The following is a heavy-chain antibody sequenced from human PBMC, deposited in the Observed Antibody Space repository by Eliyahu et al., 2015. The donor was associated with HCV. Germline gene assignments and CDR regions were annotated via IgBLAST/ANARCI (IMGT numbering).Heavy chain of an antibody. V-gene: IGHV3-74*01. J-gene: IGHJ4*02. CDR1: GFTXSSSW. CDR3: ASEIRLGY. CDR2: INSDGGIT. Sequence: EVQLVESGGGLVQPGGSLGLSCAASGFTXSSSWMHWVRQVPGKGLVWVSRINSDGGITSYADSVKGRFTISRDNAKNTLYLQMNSLRAEDSAVYYCASEIRLGYWGQGTLVTVSS.